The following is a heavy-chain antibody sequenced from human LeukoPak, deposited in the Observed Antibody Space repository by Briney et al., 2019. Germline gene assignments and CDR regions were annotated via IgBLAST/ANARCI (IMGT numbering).Heavy chain of an antibody. CDR1: GFTVSSKY. D-gene: IGHD6-13*01. CDR2: IYDGGSA. V-gene: IGHV3-66*01. Sequence: QAGGSLRLSCAASGFTVSSKYISWVRQAPGKGLEWVSVIYDGGSADYADSVKGRFTISRDNSKSKVYLQMNSLRVEDTAVYYCAREASYSGSWWCFDHWGQGTLVTVSS. J-gene: IGHJ4*02. CDR3: AREASYSGSWWCFDH.